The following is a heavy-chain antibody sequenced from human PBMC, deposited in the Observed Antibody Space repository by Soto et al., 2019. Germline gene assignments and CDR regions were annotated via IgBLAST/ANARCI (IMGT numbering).Heavy chain of an antibody. Sequence: QVQLVQSGAEVKKPGASVKVSCKASGYTFTSYGISWWRQAPGQGLEWMGWISAYNGNTNYAQKLQGRVTMTTDTSTSTAYMELRSLRSDDTAVYYCARNKLGGIRYFDWLLGYWGQGTLVTVSS. CDR2: ISAYNGNT. D-gene: IGHD3-9*01. CDR3: ARNKLGGIRYFDWLLGY. J-gene: IGHJ4*02. V-gene: IGHV1-18*01. CDR1: GYTFTSYG.